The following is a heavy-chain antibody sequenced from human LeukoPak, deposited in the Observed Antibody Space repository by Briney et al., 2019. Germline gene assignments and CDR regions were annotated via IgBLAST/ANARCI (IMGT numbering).Heavy chain of an antibody. CDR1: GFTFSSYS. V-gene: IGHV3-21*01. CDR3: ARFGESAMVDY. CDR2: ISSSSSYI. J-gene: IGHJ4*02. Sequence: PGGSLRLSCAASGFTFSSYSMNWVRQAPGKGLEWVSSISSSSSYIYYADSVKGRVTISRDNAKNSLYLQMNSLRAEDTAVYYCARFGESAMVDYWGQGTLVTVSS. D-gene: IGHD3-10*01.